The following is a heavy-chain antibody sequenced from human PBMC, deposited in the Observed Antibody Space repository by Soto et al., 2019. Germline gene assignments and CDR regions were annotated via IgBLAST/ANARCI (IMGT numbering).Heavy chain of an antibody. Sequence: DSVKVSCKASGYIFPDYYVHWVRQAPGEGLEWMGRINPNGGGTNYAQKFEGWVTMTTDTSISTAYMELSRLNFDDTAVYYCARGEKIVNFDSWGQGNLVTFYS. V-gene: IGHV1-2*04. D-gene: IGHD3-16*02. CDR1: GYIFPDYY. CDR3: ARGEKIVNFDS. J-gene: IGHJ4*01. CDR2: INPNGGGT.